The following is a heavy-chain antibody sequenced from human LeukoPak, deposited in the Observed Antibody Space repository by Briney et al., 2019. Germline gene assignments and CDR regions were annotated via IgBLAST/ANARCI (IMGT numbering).Heavy chain of an antibody. CDR2: INPRGGST. Sequence: ASVKASCKASGYTFTSYYMHWVRQAPGQGLEWMGIINPRGGSTSYAQKFQGRVTMTRDTSTSTVYMELSSLRSEDTAVYYCARDKFSGSYFPHWFDPWGQGTLVTVSS. J-gene: IGHJ5*02. CDR3: ARDKFSGSYFPHWFDP. CDR1: GYTFTSYY. D-gene: IGHD1-26*01. V-gene: IGHV1-46*03.